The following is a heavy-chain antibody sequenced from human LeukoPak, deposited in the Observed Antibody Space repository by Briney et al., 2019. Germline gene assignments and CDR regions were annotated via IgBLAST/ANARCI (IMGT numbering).Heavy chain of an antibody. V-gene: IGHV4-59*01. CDR3: ARAQRGSSGYYYYYYGMDV. CDR1: GGSISSYY. CDR2: IYYSGST. D-gene: IGHD3-22*01. J-gene: IGHJ6*02. Sequence: SETLSLTCTVSGGSISSYYWSWIRQPRGKGLEWIGYIYYSGSTNYNPSLKSRVTISVDTSKNQFSLKLSSVTAADTAVYYCARAQRGSSGYYYYYYGMDVWGQETRDTVSS.